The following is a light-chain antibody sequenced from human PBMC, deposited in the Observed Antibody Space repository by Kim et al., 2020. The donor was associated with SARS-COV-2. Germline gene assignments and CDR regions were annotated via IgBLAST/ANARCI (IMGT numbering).Light chain of an antibody. V-gene: IGKV1-39*01. CDR3: QQSYSPVWT. CDR2: AAS. CDR1: QNVTTY. J-gene: IGKJ1*01. Sequence: ASRGDRVTNTCRASQNVTTYLNWYHQRPGKAPQLLILAASTLHTGVPSRFSGRGSGTDFTLTIRNLQPEDFATYYCQQSYSPVWTFGQGTKVDIK.